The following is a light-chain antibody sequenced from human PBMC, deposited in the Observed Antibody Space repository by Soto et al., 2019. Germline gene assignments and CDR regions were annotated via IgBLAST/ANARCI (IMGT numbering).Light chain of an antibody. CDR1: QDISNS. CDR3: QNCHSLPHT. Sequence: DIHVTQSPSALSASVGGRVTISCHASQDISNSLNWYQQKPGKAPKLLIYDASNLETGVPSRFSGSGFGTDFTFTIRSLQPEDIATYYCQNCHSLPHTLGQGTRREIK. J-gene: IGKJ5*01. CDR2: DAS. V-gene: IGKV1-33*01.